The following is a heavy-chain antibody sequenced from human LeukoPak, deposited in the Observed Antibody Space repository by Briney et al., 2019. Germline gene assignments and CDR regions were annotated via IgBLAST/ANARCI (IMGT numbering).Heavy chain of an antibody. V-gene: IGHV4-59*01. Sequence: SETLSLTCTVSGGSISSYYWSWIRQPPGKGLEWIGYIYSSGSTNYNPSLKSRVTMSVDTSKNQFSLKVSSVTAADTAVYYCARVFDSGSQAYFYYMDVWGKGTKVTIFS. J-gene: IGHJ6*03. CDR1: GGSISSYY. D-gene: IGHD3-10*01. CDR3: ARVFDSGSQAYFYYMDV. CDR2: IYSSGST.